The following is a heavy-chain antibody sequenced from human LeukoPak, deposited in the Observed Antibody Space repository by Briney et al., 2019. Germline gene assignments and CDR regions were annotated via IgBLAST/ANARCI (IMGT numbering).Heavy chain of an antibody. CDR1: GFTFNGYS. J-gene: IGHJ4*02. CDR2: ISSSGSTM. V-gene: IGHV3-48*01. Sequence: GGSLRLSCAASGFTFNGYSMNWVRQAPGKGLEWVSYISSSGSTMVYADSVKGRFTISRDNAKNSLYLQMNSLRAEDTAVYYCARETRYSSDYWGQGTLVTVSS. CDR3: ARETRYSSDY. D-gene: IGHD5-18*01.